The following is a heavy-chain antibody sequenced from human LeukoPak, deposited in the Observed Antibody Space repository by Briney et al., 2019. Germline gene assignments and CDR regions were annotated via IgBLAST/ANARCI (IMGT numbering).Heavy chain of an antibody. CDR1: GGSISSSSYY. V-gene: IGHV4-39*07. J-gene: IGHJ6*03. CDR3: ARCIAAAGTYYYYYMDV. D-gene: IGHD6-13*01. CDR2: IYYSGST. Sequence: NPSETLSLTCTVSGGSISSSSYYWGWIRQPPGKGLEWIGSIYYSGSTYYNPSLKSRVTISVDTSKNQFSLKLSSVTAADTAVYYCARCIAAAGTYYYYYMDVWGKGTTVTVSS.